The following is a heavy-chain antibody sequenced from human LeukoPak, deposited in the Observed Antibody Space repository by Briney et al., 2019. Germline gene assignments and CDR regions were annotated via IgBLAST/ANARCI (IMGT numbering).Heavy chain of an antibody. CDR3: AKGRRYSSGARMDV. V-gene: IGHV3-9*03. CDR2: ISWNSGSI. Sequence: PGRSLRLSCAASGFTFDDYAMHWVRQAPGKGLEWVSGISWNSGSIGYADSVKGRFTISRDNAKNSLYLQMNSLRAEDMALYYCAKGRRYSSGARMDVWGKGTTVTVSS. D-gene: IGHD1-26*01. J-gene: IGHJ6*03. CDR1: GFTFDDYA.